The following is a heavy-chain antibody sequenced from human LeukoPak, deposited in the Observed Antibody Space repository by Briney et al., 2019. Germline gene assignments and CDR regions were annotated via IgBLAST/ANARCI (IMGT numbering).Heavy chain of an antibody. Sequence: SETLSLTCSVSRGYVSSEDYYWDWIRQPPGESPQWIGSIFYSGVTYYNPALQSRVTISADTSKNQFSLNLTSVTAADTAVYYCARQVPGYFDLWGRGTVVSVSS. CDR3: ARQVPGYFDL. CDR1: RGYVSSEDYY. CDR2: IFYSGVT. V-gene: IGHV4-39*07. J-gene: IGHJ2*01.